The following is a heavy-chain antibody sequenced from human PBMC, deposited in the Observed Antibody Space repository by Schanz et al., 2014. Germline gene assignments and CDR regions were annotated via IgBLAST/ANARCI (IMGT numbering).Heavy chain of an antibody. D-gene: IGHD6-19*01. CDR2: ISSLGNYI. Sequence: EVQLVESGGGLVQPGGSLRLSCAASGFTFSDYAMNWVRQAPGKGLEWVASISSLGNYIYYADSMKGRFTISRDNAKNSLYLQINSLRPEDTAVFYCAREADYYYGMDVWGQGTTVTVSS. CDR3: AREADYYYGMDV. J-gene: IGHJ6*02. CDR1: GFTFSDYA. V-gene: IGHV3-21*04.